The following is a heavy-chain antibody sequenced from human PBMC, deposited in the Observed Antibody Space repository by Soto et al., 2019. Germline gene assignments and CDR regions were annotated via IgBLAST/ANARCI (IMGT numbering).Heavy chain of an antibody. Sequence: SETLSLTCAVYGESFIDNHWSWIRQPPGKGLEWIGEVSHSGYTVYNPSLKSRVTISLGTSNNQFSLKLISATAADTAVYFCAKGGRLRSPFGLWGQGTLVTVSS. CDR3: AKGGRLRSPFGL. D-gene: IGHD4-17*01. CDR2: VSHSGYT. CDR1: GESFIDNH. J-gene: IGHJ4*02. V-gene: IGHV4-34*01.